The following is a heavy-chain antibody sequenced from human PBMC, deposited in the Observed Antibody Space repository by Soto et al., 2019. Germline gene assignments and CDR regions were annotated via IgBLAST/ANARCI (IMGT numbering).Heavy chain of an antibody. CDR2: IQSGGPT. CDR3: ARDDVFFYCCRGYGVILYF. V-gene: IGHV3-66*01. CDR1: GFTVSSKY. Sequence: GGSLRLSCAASGFTVSSKYMSWVRQAPGKGLEWVSLIQSGGPTYYADSVKGRFTISRDTSENTVHLQMDSLRAEDTAVYYCARDDVFFYCCRGYGVILYFCGQGSTV. D-gene: IGHD2-15*01. J-gene: IGHJ6*02.